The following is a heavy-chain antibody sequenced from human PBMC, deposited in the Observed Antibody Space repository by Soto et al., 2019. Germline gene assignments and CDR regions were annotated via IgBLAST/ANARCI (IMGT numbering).Heavy chain of an antibody. V-gene: IGHV3-7*01. CDR2: IKQDGSEE. CDR1: GFTFSNYW. CDR3: HLGVRGRV. J-gene: IGHJ4*02. Sequence: GGSLRLSCVASGFTFSNYWMSWVRQAPGEGLKWVANIKQDGSEEYYVDSVKGRFTISRDNARNSLDLQMNDLRAEDTAVYYCHLGVRGRVWGQGALVTVSS. D-gene: IGHD3-10*01.